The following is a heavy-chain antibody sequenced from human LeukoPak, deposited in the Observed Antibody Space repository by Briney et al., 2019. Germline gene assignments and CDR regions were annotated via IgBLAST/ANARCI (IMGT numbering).Heavy chain of an antibody. Sequence: ASVKVSCKASGYTFTGYYMHWVRQAPGQGLEWMGWINPNSGGTNYAQKFQGRVTMTRDTSISTGYMEVSRLRSDDTAVYYCARDMVRGVKVLDYWGQGTLVTVSS. CDR3: ARDMVRGVKVLDY. J-gene: IGHJ4*02. CDR2: INPNSGGT. D-gene: IGHD3-10*01. V-gene: IGHV1-2*02. CDR1: GYTFTGYY.